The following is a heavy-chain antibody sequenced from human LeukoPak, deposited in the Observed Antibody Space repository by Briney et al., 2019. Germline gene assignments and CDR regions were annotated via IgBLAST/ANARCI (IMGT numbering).Heavy chain of an antibody. CDR1: GFTFSTYW. J-gene: IGHJ4*02. D-gene: IGHD3-10*01. V-gene: IGHV3-74*01. Sequence: GGSLRLSCAASGFTFSTYWMHWVRQAPGKGLVWVSRINSDGSSTTYADSVKGRFTISRDNAKNTLYLQMNSLRAEDTAVYYCAREAAMVRGAETVDDWGQGTLVTVSS. CDR2: INSDGSST. CDR3: AREAAMVRGAETVDD.